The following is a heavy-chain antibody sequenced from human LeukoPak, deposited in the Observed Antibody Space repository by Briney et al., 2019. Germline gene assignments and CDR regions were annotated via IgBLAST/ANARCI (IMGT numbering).Heavy chain of an antibody. CDR3: VREGVPEDYFAY. CDR2: IYSGGST. D-gene: IGHD1-14*01. Sequence: GSLRLSCAASGFTVSSNYMSWVRQAPGKGLEWVSVIYSGGSTYYADSVKGRFTISRDNSKNTLYLQMNSLRAEDTAVYYCVREGVPEDYFAYWGQGTLVTVSS. J-gene: IGHJ4*02. CDR1: GFTVSSNY. V-gene: IGHV3-53*01.